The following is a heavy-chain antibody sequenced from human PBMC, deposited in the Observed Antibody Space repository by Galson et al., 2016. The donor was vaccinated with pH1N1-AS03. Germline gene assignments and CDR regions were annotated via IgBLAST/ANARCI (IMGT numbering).Heavy chain of an antibody. CDR1: GYTFTTYG. J-gene: IGHJ4*02. CDR3: VRESEISGVVFFNY. V-gene: IGHV1-18*01. D-gene: IGHD3-3*01. Sequence: SVKVSCKASGYTFTTYGISWVRQAPGQGLEWMGWISAYDGDTHFAHKFQERVTLTRDTSTATAYMELRNLRSDDTAVYYCVRESEISGVVFFNYWGQGTLVTVSS. CDR2: ISAYDGDT.